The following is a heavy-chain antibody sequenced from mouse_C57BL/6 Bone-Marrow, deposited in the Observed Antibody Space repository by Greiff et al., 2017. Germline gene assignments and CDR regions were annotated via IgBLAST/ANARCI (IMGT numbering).Heavy chain of an antibody. D-gene: IGHD2-1*01. CDR2: IHPTSGST. CDR1: GYTFTSYW. CDR3: ARSGFYGNYWYFDV. Sequence: QVQLQQSGAELVKPGASVKLSCKASGYTFTSYWMHWVKQRPGQGLEWIGMIHPTSGSTNYNAKFKSTATLTVDKSSSTAYMQLNSQTSEDSAVYDWARSGFYGNYWYFDVWGTGTTVTVSS. J-gene: IGHJ1*03. V-gene: IGHV1-64*01.